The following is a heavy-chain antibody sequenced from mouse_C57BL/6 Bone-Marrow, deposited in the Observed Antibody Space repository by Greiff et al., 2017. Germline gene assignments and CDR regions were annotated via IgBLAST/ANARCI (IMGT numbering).Heavy chain of an antibody. V-gene: IGHV6-3*01. CDR2: IRLKSDNYAT. Sequence: DVQLQESGGGLVQPGGSMKLSCVASGFTFSNYWMNWVRQSPEKGLEWVAQIRLKSDNYATHSAESVKGRFTISRDDSKSSVYLQMNNLRAEYTGIYYCTEEGPGDYWGQGTTLTVSS. CDR3: TEEGPGDY. CDR1: GFTFSNYW. J-gene: IGHJ2*01.